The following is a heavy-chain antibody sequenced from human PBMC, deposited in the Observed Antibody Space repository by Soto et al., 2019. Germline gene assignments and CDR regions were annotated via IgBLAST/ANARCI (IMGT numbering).Heavy chain of an antibody. D-gene: IGHD3-3*01. CDR1: GGSISSGDYY. CDR3: ATTTYYDFWSGYYAKYYFDY. CDR2: IYYSGST. Sequence: PSETLSLTCTVSGGSISSGDYYWSWIRQPPGKGLEWIGYIYYSGSTYYNPSLKSRVTISVDTSKNQFSLKLSSVTAADTAVYYCATTTYYDFWSGYYAKYYFDYWGQGTLVTVSS. J-gene: IGHJ4*02. V-gene: IGHV4-30-4*01.